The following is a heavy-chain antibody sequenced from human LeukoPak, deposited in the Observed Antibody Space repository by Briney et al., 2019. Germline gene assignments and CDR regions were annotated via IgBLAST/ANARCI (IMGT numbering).Heavy chain of an antibody. Sequence: PSETPSLTCIVSGGSLSSSNFSCAWIRQPPGNRLQRIGGIYYIGSTYYNPSLESRVTISADTSKNQFSMKLSSVTAADTAVYYCARVMGSGSYYRFFDYWGQGTLVTVSS. D-gene: IGHD3-10*01. CDR2: IYYIGST. CDR1: GGSLSSSNFS. CDR3: ARVMGSGSYYRFFDY. V-gene: IGHV4-39*07. J-gene: IGHJ4*02.